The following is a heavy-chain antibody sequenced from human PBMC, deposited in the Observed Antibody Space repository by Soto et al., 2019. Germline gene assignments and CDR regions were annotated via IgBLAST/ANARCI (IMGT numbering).Heavy chain of an antibody. CDR2: IIPIFGTA. D-gene: IGHD6-13*01. V-gene: IGHV1-69*01. Sequence: QVQLVQSGAEVKKPGSSVKVSCKASGGTFSSYAISWVRQAPGQGLEWMGGIIPIFGTANYAQKFQGRVTITADESTSTAYMELSSLRSEDTAVYYCARGGRSESSSWYGAGVNYFDYWGQGTLVTVSS. CDR3: ARGGRSESSSWYGAGVNYFDY. CDR1: GGTFSSYA. J-gene: IGHJ4*02.